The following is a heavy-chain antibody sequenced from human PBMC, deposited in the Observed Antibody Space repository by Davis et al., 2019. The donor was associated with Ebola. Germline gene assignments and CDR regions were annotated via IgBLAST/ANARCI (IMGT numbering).Heavy chain of an antibody. V-gene: IGHV3-53*01. CDR2: IYSGGST. CDR3: ARGLTTFNYYYYGMDV. J-gene: IGHJ6*02. D-gene: IGHD1-1*01. Sequence: PGGSLRLSCAASGFTVSSNYMSWVRQAPGKGLEWVSVIYSGGSTYYADSVKGRFTISRDNSKNTLYLQMNSLRAEDTAVYYCARGLTTFNYYYYGMDVWGQGTTVTVSS. CDR1: GFTVSSNY.